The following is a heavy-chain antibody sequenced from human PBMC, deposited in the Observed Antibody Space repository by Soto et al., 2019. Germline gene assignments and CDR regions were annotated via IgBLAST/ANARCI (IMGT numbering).Heavy chain of an antibody. D-gene: IGHD2-15*01. V-gene: IGHV1-69*01. Sequence: QVQLVQSGAEVKKPGSSVKVSCKASGGTFSSYAISWVRQAPGQGLEWMGGIIPIFGTANYAQKFQGRVTITADESTSTADMELSSLGSEDTAVYYCARQGVGYCSGDSCYYYYGMDVWGQGTTVTVSS. J-gene: IGHJ6*02. CDR1: GGTFSSYA. CDR2: IIPIFGTA. CDR3: ARQGVGYCSGDSCYYYYGMDV.